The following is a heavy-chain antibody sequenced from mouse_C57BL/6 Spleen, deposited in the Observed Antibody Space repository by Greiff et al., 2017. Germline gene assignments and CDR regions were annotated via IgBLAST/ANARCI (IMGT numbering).Heavy chain of an antibody. CDR2: ISNGGGST. V-gene: IGHV5-12*01. CDR3: ARRDYGGSHYAMDD. D-gene: IGHD1-1*01. J-gene: IGHJ4*01. Sequence: EVKLMESGGGLVQPGGSLKLSCAASGFTFSDYYMYWVRQTPEKRLEWVAYISNGGGSTYYPDTVKGRYTIARDNAKNTLYLQMSRLKSEDTSMFYCARRDYGGSHYAMDDWGQGTSVTVSS. CDR1: GFTFSDYY.